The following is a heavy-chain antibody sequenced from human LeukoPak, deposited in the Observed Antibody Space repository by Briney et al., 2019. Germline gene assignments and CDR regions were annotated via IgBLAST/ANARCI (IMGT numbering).Heavy chain of an antibody. CDR3: ARLSGYSYGYGYFDY. D-gene: IGHD5-18*01. V-gene: IGHV4-59*08. J-gene: IGHJ4*02. CDR1: GGSISSYY. Sequence: SETLSLTCTVSGGSISSYYWSRIRQPPGKGLEWIGYIYYSGSTNYNPSLKSRVTISVDTSKNQFSLKLSSVTAADTAVYYCARLSGYSYGYGYFDYWGQGTLVTVSS. CDR2: IYYSGST.